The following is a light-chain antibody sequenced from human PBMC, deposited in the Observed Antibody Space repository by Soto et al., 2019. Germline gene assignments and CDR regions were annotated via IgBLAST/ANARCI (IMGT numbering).Light chain of an antibody. CDR1: QSVSSK. CDR2: DAS. Sequence: MTQSPATLSVSPGERATLSCWASQSVSSKLAWYQQKPGKAPKPLIYDASSLESGVPSRFSGSGSGTEFTLTISSLQPEDFATYYCQEYNSDSWTFGQGTKVAIK. J-gene: IGKJ1*01. CDR3: QEYNSDSWT. V-gene: IGKV1-5*01.